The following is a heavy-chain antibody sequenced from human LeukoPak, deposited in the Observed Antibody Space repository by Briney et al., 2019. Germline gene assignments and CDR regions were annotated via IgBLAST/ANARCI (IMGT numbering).Heavy chain of an antibody. D-gene: IGHD4-17*01. CDR3: ARKNDDGDFHFDY. Sequence: GGSLSLSCAAYGVTVSGSAMSWARQAPGKGLVWVVDIKQDGIEKYYVSSERGRFTISRENATNSLYLQMNSRRGEDTAVYYCARKNDDGDFHFDYWGQGTLFTVSS. J-gene: IGHJ4*02. CDR2: IKQDGIEK. CDR1: GVTVSGSA. V-gene: IGHV3-7*04.